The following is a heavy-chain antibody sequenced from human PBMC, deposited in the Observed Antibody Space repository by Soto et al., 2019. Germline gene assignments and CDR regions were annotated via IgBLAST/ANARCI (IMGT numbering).Heavy chain of an antibody. J-gene: IGHJ4*02. D-gene: IGHD5-18*01. CDR1: GYTFTSYG. CDR2: ISAYNGNT. Sequence: QVQLVQSGAEVKKPGASVKVSCKASGYTFTSYGISWVRQAPGQGLEWMGWISAYNGNTNYAQMLQGRVTMTTDTSTSTAYMELRRLRSDDTAVYYCARDTDVDTAMVIFDYWGQGTLVTGSS. CDR3: ARDTDVDTAMVIFDY. V-gene: IGHV1-18*01.